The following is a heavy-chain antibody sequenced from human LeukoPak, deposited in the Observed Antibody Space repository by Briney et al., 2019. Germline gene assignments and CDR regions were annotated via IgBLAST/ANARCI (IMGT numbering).Heavy chain of an antibody. V-gene: IGHV4-59*01. D-gene: IGHD1-7*01. CDR2: IYYSGRT. Sequence: SETLSLTCTVSGGSISGYSWNWIRQSPGKGLEWIAFIYYSGRTHYNPSLESRVTISVDTSKNQFPLRLTSVTAADTAVYFCARKTTRGKEGPNWFDPWGQGTLVTVSS. CDR3: ARKTTRGKEGPNWFDP. J-gene: IGHJ5*02. CDR1: GGSISGYS.